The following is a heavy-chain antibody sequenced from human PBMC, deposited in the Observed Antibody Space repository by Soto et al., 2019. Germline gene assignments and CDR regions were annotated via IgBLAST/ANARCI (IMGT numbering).Heavy chain of an antibody. CDR3: PRWGYSYSYGLDV. D-gene: IGHD5-12*01. Sequence: EVQLVESGGGLEQPGGSLRLSCVVSGFTFSSYSMNWVRQAPGKGLEWVSYISSSSSTIYYADSVKGRCTISRDNAKHSECLQRNSLGDEDTPVYYCPRWGYSYSYGLDVWGQGTTVTVSS. V-gene: IGHV3-48*02. CDR1: GFTFSSYS. CDR2: ISSSSSTI. J-gene: IGHJ6*01.